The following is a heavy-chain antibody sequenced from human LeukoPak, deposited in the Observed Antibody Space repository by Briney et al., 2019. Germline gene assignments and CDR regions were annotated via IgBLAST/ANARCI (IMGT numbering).Heavy chain of an antibody. J-gene: IGHJ4*02. CDR3: ARHGYTASHYFLDF. Sequence: PSETLSLTCTVSSGSINSYYWGWVRQPAGRGLEWIGRIYTTGKTDYDPSLKSRLTMSIDTSKRQFSLHLKSVTAADTAIYYCARHGYTASHYFLDFWSQGTLVTVSS. CDR1: SGSINSYY. CDR2: IYTTGKT. D-gene: IGHD3-16*01. V-gene: IGHV4-4*07.